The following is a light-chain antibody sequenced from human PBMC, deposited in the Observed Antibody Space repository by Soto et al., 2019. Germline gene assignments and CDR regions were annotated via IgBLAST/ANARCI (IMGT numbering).Light chain of an antibody. J-gene: IGKJ1*01. V-gene: IGKV3-20*01. CDR1: QSISSSY. CDR2: GAS. Sequence: EIVLTQSPDTLSLSPGERATLSFRASQSISSSYLAWYQQKPGQAPRLLIFGASSRATYIPDRFSGSGSGTDFSLTVSSLEPEDFAVYYCHEYGRSPQPFGQGPKVEIK. CDR3: HEYGRSPQP.